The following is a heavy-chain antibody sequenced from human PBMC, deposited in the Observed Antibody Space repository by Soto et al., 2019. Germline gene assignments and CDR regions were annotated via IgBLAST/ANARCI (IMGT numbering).Heavy chain of an antibody. CDR1: GDSFNAYY. Sequence: QVQLVQSGAEVRKPGASVKVSCKTSGDSFNAYYLHWVRQAPGQGLEWLGWINPNGGATKYAQKFRGRVAMTRDTSIRTAYVELTSLRSDDTAIYFCARESGGATATLAYYYFYMDVWGQGTTVTVSS. D-gene: IGHD5-12*01. V-gene: IGHV1-2*02. CDR3: ARESGGATATLAYYYFYMDV. CDR2: INPNGGAT. J-gene: IGHJ6*03.